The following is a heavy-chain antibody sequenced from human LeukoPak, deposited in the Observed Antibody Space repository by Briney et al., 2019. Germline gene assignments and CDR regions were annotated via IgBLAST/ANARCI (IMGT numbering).Heavy chain of an antibody. CDR2: ISGSGGST. Sequence: GGSLRLSCAASGFTFSSYAMSWVRQAPGKGLEWVSAISGSGGSTYSADSVKGRFTISRDNSKNTLYLQMNSLRAEDTAVYYCATGLYSSSWSDGFRFDYWGQGTLVTVSS. D-gene: IGHD6-13*01. J-gene: IGHJ4*02. CDR3: ATGLYSSSWSDGFRFDY. V-gene: IGHV3-23*01. CDR1: GFTFSSYA.